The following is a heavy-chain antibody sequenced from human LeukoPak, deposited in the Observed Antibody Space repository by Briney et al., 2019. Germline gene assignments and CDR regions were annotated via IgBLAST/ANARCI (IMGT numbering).Heavy chain of an antibody. CDR2: ISSSSSYI. J-gene: IGHJ4*02. CDR1: GFTFSSYS. D-gene: IGHD1-26*01. CDR3: AKARGYSGSYFDY. Sequence: PGGSLRLSCAASGFTFSSYSMNWVRQAPGKGLEWVSSISSSSSYIYYADSVKGRFTISRDNAKNTLYLQMNSLRAEDTAVYYCAKARGYSGSYFDYWGQGTLVTVSS. V-gene: IGHV3-21*04.